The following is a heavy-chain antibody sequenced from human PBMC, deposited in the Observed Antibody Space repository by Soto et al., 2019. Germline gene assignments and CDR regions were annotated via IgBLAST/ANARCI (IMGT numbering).Heavy chain of an antibody. CDR1: GFTFSSYA. CDR2: IRGSGGST. D-gene: IGHD2-2*01. Sequence: QPGGSLRLSCAASGFTFSSYAMSWVRQAPGKGLEWVSAIRGSGGSTYYADSVKGRFTISRDNSRNTLYLQMNSLRAEDTAVYYCAKDPGDCSSTSCLPNWGQATRVTVPA. CDR3: AKDPGDCSSTSCLPN. V-gene: IGHV3-23*01. J-gene: IGHJ4*02.